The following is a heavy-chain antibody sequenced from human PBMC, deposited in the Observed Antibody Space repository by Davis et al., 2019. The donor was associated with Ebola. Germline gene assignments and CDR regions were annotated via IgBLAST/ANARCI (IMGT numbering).Heavy chain of an antibody. D-gene: IGHD6-6*01. Sequence: GESLKISCAASGFTFSNYAVYWVRQAPGKGLDWVAFISYDGINKYYADSVKGRFTISRDNSKNTLYVQMNSLRAEDTAVYYCARVVPTSSSVGMDYWGQGTLVTVSS. CDR2: ISYDGINK. J-gene: IGHJ4*02. V-gene: IGHV3-30-3*01. CDR3: ARVVPTSSSVGMDY. CDR1: GFTFSNYA.